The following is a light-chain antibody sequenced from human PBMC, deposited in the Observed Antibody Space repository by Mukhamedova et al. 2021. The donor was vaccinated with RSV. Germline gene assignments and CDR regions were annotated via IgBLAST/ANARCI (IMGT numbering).Light chain of an antibody. CDR1: KLGDKY. V-gene: IGLV3-1*01. J-gene: IGLJ2*01. CDR3: QAWDSSTVV. CDR2: QDT. Sequence: GDKLGDKYACWYQQKPGQSPVLVFYQDTKRPSGIPERFSGSNSGNTATLTISGTQAMDEADYYCQAWDSSTVVFGGGTKLTVL.